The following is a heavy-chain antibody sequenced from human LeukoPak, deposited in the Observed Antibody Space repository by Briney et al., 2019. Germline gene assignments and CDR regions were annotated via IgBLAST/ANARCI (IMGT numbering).Heavy chain of an antibody. D-gene: IGHD3-9*01. J-gene: IGHJ4*02. Sequence: SETLSLTCTVSRGSISSSSYYWGWIRQPPGKGLEWIGSIYYSGSTYYNPSLKSRVTISVDTSKNQFSLKLSSVTAADTAVYYCARVPNYDILTGYYDYWGQGTLVTVSS. CDR3: ARVPNYDILTGYYDY. CDR1: RGSISSSSYY. CDR2: IYYSGST. V-gene: IGHV4-39*07.